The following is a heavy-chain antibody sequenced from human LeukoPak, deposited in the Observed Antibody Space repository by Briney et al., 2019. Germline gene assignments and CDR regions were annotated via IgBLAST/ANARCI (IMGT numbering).Heavy chain of an antibody. CDR2: INPNSGGT. CDR3: RTDRYGDYGDYIDY. J-gene: IGHJ4*02. D-gene: IGHD4-17*01. CDR1: GYTFTVYY. V-gene: IGHV1-2*02. Sequence: ASVTVSCKASGYTFTVYYMHWVRQAPGQGLEWMGWINPNSGGTNYAQKFQGRVTMTRDTSISTAYMELSRLRSDDTAVYYCRTDRYGDYGDYIDYWGQGTLVTVSS.